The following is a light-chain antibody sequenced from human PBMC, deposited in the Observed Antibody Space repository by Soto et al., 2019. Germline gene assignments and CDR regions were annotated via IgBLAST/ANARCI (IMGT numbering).Light chain of an antibody. Sequence: DIQMTQSPSSLSASVGDRVTITCRASQSISSYLNWYQQKPGKVPKRLIYGVFSLQSGVPSRFSGSGSGTEFTLTISSLQPEDFATYYCLQHNTYPALTFGGGTKVDIK. CDR1: QSISSY. J-gene: IGKJ4*01. CDR2: GVF. CDR3: LQHNTYPALT. V-gene: IGKV1-17*01.